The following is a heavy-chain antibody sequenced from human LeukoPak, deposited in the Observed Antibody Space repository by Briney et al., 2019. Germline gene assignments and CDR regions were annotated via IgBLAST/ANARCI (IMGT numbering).Heavy chain of an antibody. CDR3: ARDEWIQLWERYYYGMDV. Sequence: GASVKVSCKASGYTFSNYAISWVRQAPGQGLEWMGRIIPILGIANYAQKFQGRVTITADKSTSTAYMELSSLRSEDTAVYYCARDEWIQLWERYYYGMDVWGQGTTVTVSS. D-gene: IGHD5-18*01. CDR2: IIPILGIA. J-gene: IGHJ6*02. V-gene: IGHV1-69*04. CDR1: GYTFSNYA.